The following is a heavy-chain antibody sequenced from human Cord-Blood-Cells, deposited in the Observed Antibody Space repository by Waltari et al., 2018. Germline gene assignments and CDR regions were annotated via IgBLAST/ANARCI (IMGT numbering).Heavy chain of an antibody. CDR1: GYTFTSYA. CDR3: ARGRMVRGVIDY. J-gene: IGHJ4*02. CDR2: INAGNGNT. V-gene: IGHV1-3*01. Sequence: QVQLVQSGAEVKKPGASVKVSCKASGYTFTSYAMHWVRQAPGQRLEWMGWINAGNGNTKYSQKFQGRVTITRDTSASTAYMELSSLRSEDTAVYYCARGRMVRGVIDYWGQGTLVTVSS. D-gene: IGHD3-10*01.